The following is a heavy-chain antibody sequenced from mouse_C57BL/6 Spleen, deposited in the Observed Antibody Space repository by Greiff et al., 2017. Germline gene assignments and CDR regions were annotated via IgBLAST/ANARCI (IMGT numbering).Heavy chain of an antibody. CDR2: ISSGSSTI. CDR3: ARDYYGSSQVPFGY. V-gene: IGHV5-17*01. D-gene: IGHD1-1*01. CDR1: GFTFSDYG. J-gene: IGHJ2*01. Sequence: EVKLVESGGGLVKPGGSLKLSCAASGFTFSDYGMHWVRQAPEKGLEWVAYISSGSSTIYYADTVKGRFTISRDNAKNNLFLQMTSLRSEDTAMYYCARDYYGSSQVPFGYWGQGTTLTVSS.